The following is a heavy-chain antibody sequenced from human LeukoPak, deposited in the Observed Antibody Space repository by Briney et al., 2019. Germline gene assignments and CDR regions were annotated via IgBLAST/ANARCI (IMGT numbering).Heavy chain of an antibody. CDR3: ARSSDIVVVPAAMAFDP. Sequence: PSETLSLTCTVSGGSISSYYWSWIRQPPGKGLEWIGYIYYSGSTNYNPSLKGRVTISVDTSKNQFSLKLSSVTAADTAVYYCARSSDIVVVPAAMAFDPWGQGTLVTVSS. D-gene: IGHD2-2*01. V-gene: IGHV4-59*01. J-gene: IGHJ5*02. CDR1: GGSISSYY. CDR2: IYYSGST.